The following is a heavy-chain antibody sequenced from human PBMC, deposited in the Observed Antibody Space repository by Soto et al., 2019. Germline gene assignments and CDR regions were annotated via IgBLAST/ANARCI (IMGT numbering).Heavy chain of an antibody. CDR3: TRQILYCSGGSCYPYGMDV. V-gene: IGHV3-73*01. Sequence: GGSLRLSCAASGFTFSGSAMHWVRQASGKGLEWVGRIRSKANSYATAYAASVKGRFTISRDDSKNTAYLQMNSLKTEDTAVYYCTRQILYCSGGSCYPYGMDVWGQGTTVTVSS. D-gene: IGHD2-15*01. CDR1: GFTFSGSA. CDR2: IRSKANSYAT. J-gene: IGHJ6*02.